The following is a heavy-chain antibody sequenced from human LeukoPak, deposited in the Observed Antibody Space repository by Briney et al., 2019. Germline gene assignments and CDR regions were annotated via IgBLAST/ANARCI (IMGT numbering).Heavy chain of an antibody. D-gene: IGHD3-3*01. CDR2: IRSKANSYAT. J-gene: IGHJ5*02. Sequence: GGSLRLFCAASGFTFSGSAMHWVRQASGKGLEWVGRIRSKANSYATAYAASVKGRVTISRDDSKNTAYLQMNSLKTEDTAVYYCTRTKDYDFWSGYCLDPWGQGTLVTVSS. CDR1: GFTFSGSA. V-gene: IGHV3-73*01. CDR3: TRTKDYDFWSGYCLDP.